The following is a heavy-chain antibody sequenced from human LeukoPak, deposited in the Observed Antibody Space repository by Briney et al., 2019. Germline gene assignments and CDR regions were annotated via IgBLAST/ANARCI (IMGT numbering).Heavy chain of an antibody. J-gene: IGHJ6*02. CDR1: GGTFSSCA. CDR2: LIPIFGIA. Sequence: ASVKVSCKASGGTFSSCAISWVRQAPGQGLEWMGRLIPIFGIANYAQKFQGRVTITADKSTSTAYMELSSLRSEDTAVYYCARTDPWGYSGYDPSRSYYYYGMDVWGQGTTVTVSS. D-gene: IGHD5-12*01. V-gene: IGHV1-69*04. CDR3: ARTDPWGYSGYDPSRSYYYYGMDV.